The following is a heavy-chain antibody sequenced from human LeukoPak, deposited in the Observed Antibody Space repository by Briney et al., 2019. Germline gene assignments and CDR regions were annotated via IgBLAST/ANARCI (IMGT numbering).Heavy chain of an antibody. CDR1: GFTYSSYA. J-gene: IGHJ4*02. CDR2: ISGSGGST. Sequence: GGSLRLSCAASGFTYSSYAMSWVRQAPGKGLEWVSAISGSGGSTYYADSVKGRFTISRDNSKNTLYLQMNSLRAEDTAVYYCAKVGSSGYYCDYWGQGTLVTVSS. V-gene: IGHV3-23*01. CDR3: AKVGSSGYYCDY. D-gene: IGHD3-22*01.